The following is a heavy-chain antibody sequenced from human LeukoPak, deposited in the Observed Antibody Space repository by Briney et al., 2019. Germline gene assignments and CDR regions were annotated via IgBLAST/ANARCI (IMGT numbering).Heavy chain of an antibody. D-gene: IGHD3-22*01. J-gene: IGHJ4*02. V-gene: IGHV3-23*01. CDR2: ISDSGDGT. CDR1: GFVFSDYA. CDR3: ASDRERDPSVYYLV. Sequence: GGSLKLSCAASGFVFSDYAMSWVRQAPGKGLEWVATISDSGDGTYYAGSVKGRFTVSRDNSKNTLFLQMNSLRAEDSAIYYCASDRERDPSVYYLVGGQGTLITVSS.